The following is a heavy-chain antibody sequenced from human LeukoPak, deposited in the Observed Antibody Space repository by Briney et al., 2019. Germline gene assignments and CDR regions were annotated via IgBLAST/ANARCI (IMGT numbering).Heavy chain of an antibody. CDR3: AREYYYDSSGHPGPRYFDY. D-gene: IGHD3-22*01. CDR2: IYFTGNT. V-gene: IGHV4-59*12. CDR1: GVSISGDY. Sequence: PSETLSLTCTVSGVSISGDYWSWIRQPPGKGLEWIGYIYFTGNTDHNPSLKSRVTLSMDTSKNQFSLKLSSVTAADTAVYYCAREYYYDSSGHPGPRYFDYWGQGTLVTVSS. J-gene: IGHJ4*02.